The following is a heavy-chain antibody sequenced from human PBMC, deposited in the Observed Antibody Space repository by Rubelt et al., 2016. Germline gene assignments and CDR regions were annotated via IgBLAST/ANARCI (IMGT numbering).Heavy chain of an antibody. CDR2: INPDSGGT. V-gene: IGHV1-2*04. J-gene: IGHJ4*02. Sequence: VKKPGASVKVSCKASGYTFTGYYMHWVRQAPGQGLEWMGWINPDSGGTNYAQKFQGWVTMTRDTSISTAHMELSRLRSDDTAVYYCARKLAATAEFDYWGQGALVTVSS. CDR3: ARKLAATAEFDY. CDR1: GYTFTGYY. D-gene: IGHD5-24*01.